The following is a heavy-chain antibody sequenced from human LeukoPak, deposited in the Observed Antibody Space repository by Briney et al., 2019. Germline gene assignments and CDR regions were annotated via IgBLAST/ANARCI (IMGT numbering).Heavy chain of an antibody. V-gene: IGHV3-30*03. D-gene: IGHD2-15*01. CDR3: AITVVLVVVAARDY. CDR1: GFTFSSYE. CDR2: ISYDGSNK. J-gene: IGHJ4*02. Sequence: GSLRLSCAASGFTFSSYEMDWVRQAPGKGLEWVAVISYDGSNKYYADSVKGRFTISRDNSKNTLYLQMNSLRAEDTAVYYCAITVVLVVVAARDYWGQGTLVTVSS.